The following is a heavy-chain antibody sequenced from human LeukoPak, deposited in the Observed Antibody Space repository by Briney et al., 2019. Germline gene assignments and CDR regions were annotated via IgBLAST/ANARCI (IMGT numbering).Heavy chain of an antibody. J-gene: IGHJ4*02. V-gene: IGHV3-74*01. CDR2: INSDSIST. CDR3: ASSYSSPTSLVV. CDR1: GFIFSSYW. D-gene: IGHD6-13*01. Sequence: GGSLRLSCAASGFIFSSYWMHWVRQAPGKGLVWVSRINSDSISTSYGDSVKGRFTISRDNAKNTLYLQMNGLRAEDTAVYYCASSYSSPTSLVVWGQGTLVTVSS.